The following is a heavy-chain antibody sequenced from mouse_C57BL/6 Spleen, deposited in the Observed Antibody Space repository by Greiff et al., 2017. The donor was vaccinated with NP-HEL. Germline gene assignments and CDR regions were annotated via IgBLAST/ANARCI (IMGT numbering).Heavy chain of an antibody. J-gene: IGHJ3*01. CDR2: IDPSDSET. CDR1: GYTFTSYW. Sequence: QVQLQQSGAELVRPGSSVKLSCKASGYTFTSYWMHWVKQRPIQGLEWIGNIDPSDSETHYNQKFKDKATLTVDKSSSTAYMQLSSLTSEDSAVYYCARGNYGSSYMFAYWGQGTLVTVSA. CDR3: ARGNYGSSYMFAY. D-gene: IGHD1-1*01. V-gene: IGHV1-52*01.